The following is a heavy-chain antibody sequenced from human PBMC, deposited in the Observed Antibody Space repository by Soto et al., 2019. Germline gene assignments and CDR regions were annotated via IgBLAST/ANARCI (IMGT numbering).Heavy chain of an antibody. D-gene: IGHD2-21*01. Sequence: EVQLVESGGGLVQPGGSLRLSCAASGFTFSSYWMHWVRQAPGKGLVWVSRINSDGSRTKYADSVKGRVTISRDNAKNKLFLHMNSLRAEETAVSYCARGVRGAYGLDIWGQGTMVTVSS. CDR3: ARGVRGAYGLDI. J-gene: IGHJ3*02. CDR2: INSDGSRT. CDR1: GFTFSSYW. V-gene: IGHV3-74*01.